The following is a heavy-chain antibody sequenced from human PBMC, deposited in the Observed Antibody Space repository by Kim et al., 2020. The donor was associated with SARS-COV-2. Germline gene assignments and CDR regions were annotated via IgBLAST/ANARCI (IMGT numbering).Heavy chain of an antibody. CDR1: EFTFSDYY. J-gene: IGHJ4*02. CDR3: ARVAYGSGSWYYFDY. D-gene: IGHD3-10*01. Sequence: GGSLRLSCAASEFTFSDYYMSWIRQAPGKGLEWLSYISGTTDYTNYADSVKGRFTISRDNAKNSLYLQMISLRAEDTAVYYCARVAYGSGSWYYFDYWGQGTLVTVSS. V-gene: IGHV3-11*05. CDR2: ISGTTDYT.